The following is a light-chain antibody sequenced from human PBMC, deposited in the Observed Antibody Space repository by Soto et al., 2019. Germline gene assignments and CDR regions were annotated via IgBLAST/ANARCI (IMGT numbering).Light chain of an antibody. Sequence: ESVMTQSPATLSVSPGEGATLSCRASQSVGNNLAWYQQKAGQAPRLLIYGASTRATGIPARFSGSGSGTEFTLTISSLQSEDSAVYYCQQYSIWRTFGQGTKVDIK. V-gene: IGKV3-15*01. CDR2: GAS. J-gene: IGKJ1*01. CDR1: QSVGNN. CDR3: QQYSIWRT.